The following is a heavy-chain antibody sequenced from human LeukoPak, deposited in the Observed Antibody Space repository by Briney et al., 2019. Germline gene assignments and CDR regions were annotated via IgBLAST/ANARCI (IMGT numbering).Heavy chain of an antibody. V-gene: IGHV4-34*01. J-gene: IGHJ4*02. Sequence: SETLSLTCAVHGGSFSGYYWSWIRQPPGKGLEWVGEINHSGSTNYNPSPTSRVTISVDTTKNKFSLNLSSVTAADRAVYYCARNRRIAVGGMFDYWGQGTLSPSPQ. CDR2: INHSGST. CDR3: ARNRRIAVGGMFDY. D-gene: IGHD6-19*01. CDR1: GGSFSGYY.